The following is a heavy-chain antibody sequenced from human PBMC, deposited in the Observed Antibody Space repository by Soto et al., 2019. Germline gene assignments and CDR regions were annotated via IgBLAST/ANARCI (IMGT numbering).Heavy chain of an antibody. CDR2: IYYSGST. Sequence: QLQLQESGPGLVKPSETLSLTCTVSGGSISSSSYYWGWIRQPPGKGLEWIGSIYYSGSTYYNPSLKRRVTISVDTSKNQFSLKLSSVTAADTAVYYCARVSEYQLPSGMDVWGQGTTVTVSS. D-gene: IGHD2-2*01. CDR1: GGSISSSSYY. CDR3: ARVSEYQLPSGMDV. V-gene: IGHV4-39*01. J-gene: IGHJ6*02.